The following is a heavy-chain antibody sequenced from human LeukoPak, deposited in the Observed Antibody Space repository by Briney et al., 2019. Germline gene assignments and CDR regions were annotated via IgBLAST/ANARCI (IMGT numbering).Heavy chain of an antibody. D-gene: IGHD6-19*01. CDR3: ARACPQLWSTLYSSGWYGTNWFNP. CDR1: GGSFSGYY. CDR2: INHSGST. Sequence: SETLSLTCAVYGGSFSGYYWSWIRQPPGKGLEWIGEINHSGSTNYNPSLKSRVTISVDTSKIQFSLKLSSVTAADTAVYYCARACPQLWSTLYSSGWYGTNWFNPWGQGTLVTVSS. J-gene: IGHJ5*02. V-gene: IGHV4-34*01.